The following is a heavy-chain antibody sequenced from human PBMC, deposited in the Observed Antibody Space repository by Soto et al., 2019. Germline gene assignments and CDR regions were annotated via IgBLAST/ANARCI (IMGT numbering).Heavy chain of an antibody. CDR3: AKDGSVAGNLDY. CDR2: INVGNGNT. J-gene: IGHJ4*02. CDR1: GYIFSNYA. V-gene: IGHV1-3*01. D-gene: IGHD6-19*01. Sequence: ASVKVSCKASGYIFSNYAVQWVRQAPGQRLEWMGWINVGNGNTIYSQKFQGRVTITRDTSASTTYMELSSLTSEDTAMYYCAKDGSVAGNLDYWGQGTLVTVSS.